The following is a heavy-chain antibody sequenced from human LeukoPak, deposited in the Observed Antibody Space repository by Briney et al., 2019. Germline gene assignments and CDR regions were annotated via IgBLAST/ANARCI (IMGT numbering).Heavy chain of an antibody. J-gene: IGHJ4*02. Sequence: SETLSLTCTVSGGSISSSSYHWGWIHQPPGKGLEWIGSTYYSGSTYYNPSLKSRVTISVDTSKNQFSLKLSSVTAADTAVYYCARIVGATLFDYWGQGTLVTVSS. CDR3: ARIVGATLFDY. V-gene: IGHV4-39*01. D-gene: IGHD1-26*01. CDR1: GGSISSSSYH. CDR2: TYYSGST.